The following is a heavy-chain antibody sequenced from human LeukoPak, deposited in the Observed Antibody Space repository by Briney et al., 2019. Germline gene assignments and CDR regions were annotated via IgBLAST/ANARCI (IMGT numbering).Heavy chain of an antibody. CDR2: IWYDVSNK. J-gene: IGHJ6*04. D-gene: IGHD5-18*01. Sequence: GGSRSLSCAAYGFTFSSYCMHCVSQAPGKVLELVAYIWYDVSNKYYADSVKGRFTISRDNSKITLYLQMNSLKAEDTVVYYCARKDVDTAMVPKAGYYYYGMDVWGKGTTVTVSS. CDR3: ARKDVDTAMVPKAGYYYYGMDV. V-gene: IGHV3-33*01. CDR1: GFTFSSYC.